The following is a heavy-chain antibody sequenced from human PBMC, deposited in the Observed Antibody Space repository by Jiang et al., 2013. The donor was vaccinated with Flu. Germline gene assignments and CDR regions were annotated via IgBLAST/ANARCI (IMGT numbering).Heavy chain of an antibody. V-gene: IGHV4-4*07. D-gene: IGHD2/OR15-2a*01. Sequence: TLSLTCTVSGGSISSYYWRLDPAAAGKGLEWIGRIYTMGAPTTTPPLKSRVTMSVDTSKNQFSLKLNSVTAADTAVYYCAREGSAAFYRPFDFWGQGTLVTVSS. CDR1: GGSISSYY. CDR2: IYTMGAP. J-gene: IGHJ4*02. CDR3: AREGSAAFYRPFDF.